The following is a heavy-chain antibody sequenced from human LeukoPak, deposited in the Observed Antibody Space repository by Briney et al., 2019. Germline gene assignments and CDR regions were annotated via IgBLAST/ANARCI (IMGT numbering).Heavy chain of an antibody. J-gene: IGHJ4*02. CDR3: ARDGGSYLQPTDY. CDR2: ITGSGDST. CDR1: GFTFTTYA. V-gene: IGHV3-23*01. D-gene: IGHD1-26*01. Sequence: GGSLRLSCAASGFTFTTYAMSWVRQAPGKGLEWVSSITGSGDSTYYADSVKGRFTISRDNSKNTLYLQMNSLRAEDTAVYHCARDGGSYLQPTDYWGQGTLVTVSS.